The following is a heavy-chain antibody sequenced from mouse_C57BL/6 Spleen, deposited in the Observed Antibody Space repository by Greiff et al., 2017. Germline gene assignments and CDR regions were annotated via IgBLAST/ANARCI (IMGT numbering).Heavy chain of an antibody. CDR3: ARWYYGSSFFDY. CDR2: INPSNGGT. Sequence: VQLQQSGTELVKPGASVKLSCKASGYTFTSYWMHWVKQRPGQGLEWIGNINPSNGGTNYNEKFKSKATLTVDKSPSTAYMQLSSLTSEDSAVYYCARWYYGSSFFDYWGQGTTLTVSS. D-gene: IGHD1-1*01. V-gene: IGHV1-53*01. CDR1: GYTFTSYW. J-gene: IGHJ2*01.